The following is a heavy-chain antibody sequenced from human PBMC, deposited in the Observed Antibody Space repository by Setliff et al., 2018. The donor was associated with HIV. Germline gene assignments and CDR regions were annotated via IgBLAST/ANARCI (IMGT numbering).Heavy chain of an antibody. CDR2: INAGNGNT. V-gene: IGHV1-3*01. Sequence: ASVKVSCKASGYTFTSYAMHWVRQAPGQRLEWMGWINAGNGNTKYSQKFQGRVTIARDTSASTAYMELSSLRSEDTAVYYCARRLAPYYNFWSGYSGWFDPWGQGTLVTVSS. J-gene: IGHJ5*02. CDR3: ARRLAPYYNFWSGYSGWFDP. CDR1: GYTFTSYA. D-gene: IGHD3-3*01.